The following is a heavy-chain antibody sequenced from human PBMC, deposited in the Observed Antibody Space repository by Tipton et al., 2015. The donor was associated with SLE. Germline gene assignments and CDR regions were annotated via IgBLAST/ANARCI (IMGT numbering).Heavy chain of an antibody. V-gene: IGHV4-61*02. Sequence: TLSLTCIVSGGSLISDTSYWGWIRQPPGKGLEWIGRIYTSGSTNYNPSLKSRVTISVDTSKNQFSLKVSSVTAADTAVYYCARVHYDILTGYGFDFWGQGTLVTVSS. D-gene: IGHD3-9*01. CDR2: IYTSGST. J-gene: IGHJ4*02. CDR3: ARVHYDILTGYGFDF. CDR1: GGSLISDTSY.